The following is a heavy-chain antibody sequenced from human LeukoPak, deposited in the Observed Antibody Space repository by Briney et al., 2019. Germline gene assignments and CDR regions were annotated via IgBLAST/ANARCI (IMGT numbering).Heavy chain of an antibody. V-gene: IGHV3-23*01. J-gene: IGHJ4*02. Sequence: SGGSLRLSCAASGFTLNNYAMSWVRQAPGKGLEGVSIINNSGGSTYYADSVKGRFTISRDLSKNSLYLQMNSLRAEDTALYYCARKYSGTNPFDYWGQGTLVTVSS. CDR2: INNSGGST. CDR1: GFTLNNYA. CDR3: ARKYSGTNPFDY. D-gene: IGHD1-26*01.